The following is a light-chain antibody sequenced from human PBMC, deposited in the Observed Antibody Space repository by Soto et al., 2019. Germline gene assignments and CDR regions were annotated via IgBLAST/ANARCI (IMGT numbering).Light chain of an antibody. CDR3: SSYTSTNSWV. CDR1: SSDVGGYNY. CDR2: DVS. Sequence: QSALTQSASVSGSPGQSITISCTGTSSDVGGYNYVSWYQQHPGKAPKLIIYDVSNRPSGVSTRFSGSKSGNTASLTISGLQAEDEADYSCSSYTSTNSWVFGGGTKVTV. V-gene: IGLV2-14*01. J-gene: IGLJ3*02.